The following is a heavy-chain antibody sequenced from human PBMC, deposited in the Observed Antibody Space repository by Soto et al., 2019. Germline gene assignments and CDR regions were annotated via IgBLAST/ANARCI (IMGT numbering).Heavy chain of an antibody. CDR1: GFTFSSYS. V-gene: IGHV3-21*01. J-gene: IGHJ3*02. Sequence: GGSLRLSCAASGFTFSSYSMNWVRQAPGKGLEWVSSISSSSSYIYYADSVKGRFTISRDSAKNSLYLQMNSLRAEDTAVYYCARVGGGYQLLHAFDIWGQGTMVTVSS. CDR2: ISSSSSYI. D-gene: IGHD2-2*01. CDR3: ARVGGGYQLLHAFDI.